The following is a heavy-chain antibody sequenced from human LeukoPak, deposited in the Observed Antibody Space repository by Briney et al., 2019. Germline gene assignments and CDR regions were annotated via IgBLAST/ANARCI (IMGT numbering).Heavy chain of an antibody. V-gene: IGHV4-39*01. J-gene: IGHJ4*02. CDR3: ASTGYSSSWYYPDY. Sequence: PSETLSLTCTVSGGSISSSSYYWGWIRQPPGKGLEWIGSIYYSGSTYYNPSLKSRVTISVDTSKNQFSLKLSSVTAADTAVYYCASTGYSSSWYYPDYWGQGTLVTVSS. CDR2: IYYSGST. CDR1: GGSISSSSYY. D-gene: IGHD6-13*01.